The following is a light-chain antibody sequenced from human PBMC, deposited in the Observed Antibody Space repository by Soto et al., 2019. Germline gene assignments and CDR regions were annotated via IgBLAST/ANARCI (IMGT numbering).Light chain of an antibody. CDR3: SSYTSSDTVV. V-gene: IGLV2-14*03. J-gene: IGLJ2*01. CDR2: DVS. Sequence: QSVLTQPASVSGSPGQSITISCTGTSSDVAAYNYVSWYQQHPGKAPKLMIYDVSDRPSGVSNRFSGSKSGNTASLTISGLQSEDDADYYCSSYTSSDTVVFGGGTKLTVL. CDR1: SSDVAAYNY.